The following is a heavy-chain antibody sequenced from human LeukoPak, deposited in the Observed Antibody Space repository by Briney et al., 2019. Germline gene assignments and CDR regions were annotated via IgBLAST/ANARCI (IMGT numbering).Heavy chain of an antibody. V-gene: IGHV3-23*01. CDR1: GFTLSSYA. CDR3: AKDRCSTSCYFDY. D-gene: IGHD2-2*01. J-gene: IGHJ4*02. CDR2: ISGSGGST. Sequence: GGSLRLSCAASGFTLSSYAMSWVRQAPGKGLEWVSAISGSGGSTYYADSVKGRFTISRDNSKNTLYLQMNSLRAEDTAVYYCAKDRCSTSCYFDYWGQGTLVTVSS.